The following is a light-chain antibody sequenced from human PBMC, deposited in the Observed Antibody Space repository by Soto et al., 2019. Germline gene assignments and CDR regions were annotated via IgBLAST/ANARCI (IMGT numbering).Light chain of an antibody. CDR3: QSYDSSLNFWV. CDR2: GNS. J-gene: IGLJ3*02. Sequence: QPVLTQPPSVSGAPGQRVTISCTGSSSNIGAGYDVHWYQQLPGTAPKLLIYGNSNRPSGVPDRFSGSKSGTSASLAITGLQAEDEADYYCQSYDSSLNFWVFGGGTKLTVL. CDR1: SSNIGAGYD. V-gene: IGLV1-40*01.